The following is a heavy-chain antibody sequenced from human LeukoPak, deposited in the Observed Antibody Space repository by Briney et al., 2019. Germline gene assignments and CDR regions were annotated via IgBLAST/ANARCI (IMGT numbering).Heavy chain of an antibody. CDR2: ISGRGGST. CDR3: AKDPRPKSIYYFDY. CDR1: GSTFSNYA. V-gene: IGHV3-23*01. J-gene: IGHJ4*02. Sequence: SGGSLRLSCAASGSTFSNYAKSWVRKARGKGLEWVSAISGRGGSTYYADSVKGRFTISRDNSKNTLYLQMNSLRAEDTAVYYCAKDPRPKSIYYFDYWGQGTLVTVSS. D-gene: IGHD3-9*01.